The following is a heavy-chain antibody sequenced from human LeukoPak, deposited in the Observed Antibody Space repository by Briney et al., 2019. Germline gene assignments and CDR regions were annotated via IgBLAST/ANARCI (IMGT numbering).Heavy chain of an antibody. J-gene: IGHJ4*02. V-gene: IGHV3-23*01. CDR2: ISGSGGST. D-gene: IGHD3-22*01. CDR1: GFTFSSYE. Sequence: GGSLRLSCAASGFTFSSYEMNWVRQAPGKGLEWVSAISGSGGSTYYADSVKGRFTISRDNSKNTLYLQMNSLRAEDTAVYYCAKGYYDSSGYYYDGSFDYWGQGTLVTVSS. CDR3: AKGYYDSSGYYYDGSFDY.